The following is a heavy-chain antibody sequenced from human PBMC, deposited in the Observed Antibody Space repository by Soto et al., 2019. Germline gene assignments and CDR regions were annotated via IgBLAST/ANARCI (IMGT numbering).Heavy chain of an antibody. Sequence: ASVNVSCKASGYTFTSYAMHWVRQAPGQRLEWMGWINAGNGNTKYSQKFQGRVTITRDTSASTAYMELSSLRSEDTAVYYCARGLGLYYFDYWGQGTLVTAPQ. V-gene: IGHV1-3*01. J-gene: IGHJ4*02. CDR3: ARGLGLYYFDY. D-gene: IGHD1-26*01. CDR1: GYTFTSYA. CDR2: INAGNGNT.